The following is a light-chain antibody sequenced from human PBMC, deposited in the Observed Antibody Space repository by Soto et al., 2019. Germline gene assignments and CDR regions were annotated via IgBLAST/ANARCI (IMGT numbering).Light chain of an antibody. V-gene: IGKV3-11*01. CDR2: EAS. CDR3: QQRSNWPPTWT. Sequence: EIVLTQSPATLSLSPGERATLSCRANQNIGNYLAWYQQNPGQSPRILIYEASNRATGVPARFSGSGSGTDFTLPISSLEPEDFAVYYCQQRSNWPPTWTFGQGTKVEVK. CDR1: QNIGNY. J-gene: IGKJ1*01.